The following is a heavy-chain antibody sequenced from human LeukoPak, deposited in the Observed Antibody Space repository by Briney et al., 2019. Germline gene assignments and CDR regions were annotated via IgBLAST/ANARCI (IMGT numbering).Heavy chain of an antibody. D-gene: IGHD5-12*01. J-gene: IGHJ6*02. CDR2: INPSGGST. CDR1: GYTFTSYY. CDR3: ARAGYSGYDFGYYYGMDV. Sequence: ASVKVSCKASGYTFTSYYMHWVRQAPGQGLEWMGIINPSGGSTSYAQKFQGRVTMTRDTSTSTVYMEPSSLRSEDTAVYYCARAGYSGYDFGYYYGMDVWGQGTTVTVSS. V-gene: IGHV1-46*01.